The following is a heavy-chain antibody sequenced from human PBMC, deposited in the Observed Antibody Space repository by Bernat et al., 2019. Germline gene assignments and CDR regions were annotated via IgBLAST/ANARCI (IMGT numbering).Heavy chain of an antibody. Sequence: QVQLVQSGAEVKKPGASVKVSCKASGYTFTSYGISWVRQAPGQGLEWMGWISAYNGNTNYAQKLQGRVTMTTDTSTSTAYMGRRSLRSEDTAVYYCARPSSGWDYSVGYFDLWGRGTLVTVSS. CDR3: ARPSSGWDYSVGYFDL. D-gene: IGHD6-19*01. CDR2: ISAYNGNT. V-gene: IGHV1-18*01. CDR1: GYTFTSYG. J-gene: IGHJ2*01.